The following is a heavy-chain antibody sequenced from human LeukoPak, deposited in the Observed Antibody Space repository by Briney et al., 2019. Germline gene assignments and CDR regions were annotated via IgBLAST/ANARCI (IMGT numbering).Heavy chain of an antibody. CDR2: ISAYNGNT. CDR3: ARGIAVAEYDY. Sequence: GASVKVSCKASGYTFTSYGISWVRQAPGQGLEWMGWISAYNGNTNYAQKLQGRVTTTTDTSTSTAYMELSSLRSEDTAVYYCARGIAVAEYDYWGQGTLVTVSS. J-gene: IGHJ4*02. CDR1: GYTFTSYG. D-gene: IGHD6-19*01. V-gene: IGHV1-18*01.